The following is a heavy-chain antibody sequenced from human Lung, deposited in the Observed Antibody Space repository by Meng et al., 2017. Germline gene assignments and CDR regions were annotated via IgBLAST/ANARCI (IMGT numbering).Heavy chain of an antibody. CDR2: INAGNGNT. Sequence: QVQLVQSGAEVKKSGALAKVPGKASGHTFTSYAMHWVRQAPGQRLEWMGWINAGNGNTKYSQKFQGRVTITRDTSASTAYMELSSLRSEDTAVYYCARGEGYCTNGVCSPGYWGQGTLVTVSS. J-gene: IGHJ4*02. V-gene: IGHV1-3*01. D-gene: IGHD2-8*01. CDR3: ARGEGYCTNGVCSPGY. CDR1: GHTFTSYA.